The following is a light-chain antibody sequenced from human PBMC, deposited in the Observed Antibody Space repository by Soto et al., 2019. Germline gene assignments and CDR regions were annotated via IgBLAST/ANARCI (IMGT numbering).Light chain of an antibody. Sequence: DIQMTHSPSSLSASVADRATITFRASQSISSHLKWYQQKPGKAPNLLIYGASSLQSGVPSRFSGTGSGTDFTLTISSLQPEDFATYFCQQTYTTPITFGQGTRLEI. J-gene: IGKJ5*01. CDR3: QQTYTTPIT. CDR2: GAS. CDR1: QSISSH. V-gene: IGKV1-39*01.